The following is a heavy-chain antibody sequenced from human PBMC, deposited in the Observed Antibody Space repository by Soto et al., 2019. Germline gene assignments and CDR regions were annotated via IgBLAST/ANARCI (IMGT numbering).Heavy chain of an antibody. CDR1: GYTFTSYG. Sequence: QVQLVQSGGEVKKPGASVKLSCTASGYTFTSYGISWVRQAPGQGLERMGWISAYNGKTNYAQNVQGRVTMTTDTSTRTAYMDLRSLRSDDPAVYYCARGGDVNYYQGMDGWGQGTTVTVSS. V-gene: IGHV1-18*01. D-gene: IGHD5-12*01. CDR2: ISAYNGKT. J-gene: IGHJ6*02. CDR3: ARGGDVNYYQGMDG.